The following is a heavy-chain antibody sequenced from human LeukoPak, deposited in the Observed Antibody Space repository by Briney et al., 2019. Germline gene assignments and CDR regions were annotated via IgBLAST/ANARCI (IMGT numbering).Heavy chain of an antibody. CDR3: ARDLGYSSGPNY. CDR1: GFTFSSYG. D-gene: IGHD6-19*01. CDR2: ISGSGSST. Sequence: GGSLRLSCAASGFTFSSYGMSWVRQAPGKGLEWVSAISGSGSSTYYAASVKGRFTISRDNAKNSLYLQMNSLRAEDTAVYYCARDLGYSSGPNYWGQGTRVTVSS. J-gene: IGHJ4*02. V-gene: IGHV3-23*01.